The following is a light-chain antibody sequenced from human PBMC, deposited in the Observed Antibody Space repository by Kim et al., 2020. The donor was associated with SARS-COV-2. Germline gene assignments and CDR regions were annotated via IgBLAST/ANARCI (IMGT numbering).Light chain of an antibody. CDR2: DTS. Sequence: EIVMTQSAATLSVSPGERVTLSCRASQSITSDLAWYQHKPGQAPRLLMYDTSTRATGIPARFSGSGSGTEFTLTISSLQSEDFAVYYCQRYNRWPLTFGGGTKVDIK. V-gene: IGKV3-15*01. CDR1: QSITSD. J-gene: IGKJ4*01. CDR3: QRYNRWPLT.